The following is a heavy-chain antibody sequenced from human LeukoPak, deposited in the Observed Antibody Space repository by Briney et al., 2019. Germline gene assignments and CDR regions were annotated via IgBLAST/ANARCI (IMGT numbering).Heavy chain of an antibody. Sequence: GGSLRLSCAASGFTFSSYAMSWVRQAPGKGLEWVSAISGSGGSTYYADSVKGRFTISRDNSKNTLYLQMNSLRAEDTAVYYCARGTVGASQFDYWGQGTLVTVSS. CDR3: ARGTVGASQFDY. CDR2: ISGSGGST. CDR1: GFTFSSYA. D-gene: IGHD1-26*01. V-gene: IGHV3-23*01. J-gene: IGHJ4*02.